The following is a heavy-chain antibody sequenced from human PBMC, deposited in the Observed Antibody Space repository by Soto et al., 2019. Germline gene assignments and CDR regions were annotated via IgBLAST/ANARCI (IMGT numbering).Heavy chain of an antibody. J-gene: IGHJ4*02. Sequence: GGSLRLSCAASGFTFSSYSMNWVRQAPGKGLEWVSSISSSSSYIYYADSVKGRFTISRDNAKNSLYLQMNSLRAEDTAVYYCARDKGVARPIDYWGQGTLVTVSS. V-gene: IGHV3-21*01. CDR3: ARDKGVARPIDY. D-gene: IGHD2-15*01. CDR2: ISSSSSYI. CDR1: GFTFSSYS.